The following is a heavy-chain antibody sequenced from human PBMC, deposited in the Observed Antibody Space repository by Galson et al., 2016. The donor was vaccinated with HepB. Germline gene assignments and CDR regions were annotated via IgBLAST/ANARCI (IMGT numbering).Heavy chain of an antibody. J-gene: IGHJ5*02. CDR2: ISGSTFNT. Sequence: SLRLSCAASGFPFGAYPMTWVRQAPGKGLAWVSAISGSTFNTYYADSVKGRSTISRDNSRDTLFLQMDGLRAEDTAVYFCAKGGRGSLSAWGQGTLVTVSS. CDR3: AKGGRGSLSA. V-gene: IGHV3-23*01. D-gene: IGHD3-10*01. CDR1: GFPFGAYP.